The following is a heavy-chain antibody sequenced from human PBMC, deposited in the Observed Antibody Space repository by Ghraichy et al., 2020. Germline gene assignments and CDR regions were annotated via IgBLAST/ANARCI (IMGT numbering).Heavy chain of an antibody. CDR3: ARVVLYSSSWYGWDYYYGMDV. Sequence: ASVKVSCKASGYTFTSYGISWVRQAPGQGLEWMGWISAYNGNTNYAQKLQGRVTMTTDTSTSTAYMELRSLRSDDTAVYYCARVVLYSSSWYGWDYYYGMDVWGQGTTVTVSS. D-gene: IGHD6-13*01. CDR2: ISAYNGNT. J-gene: IGHJ6*02. CDR1: GYTFTSYG. V-gene: IGHV1-18*01.